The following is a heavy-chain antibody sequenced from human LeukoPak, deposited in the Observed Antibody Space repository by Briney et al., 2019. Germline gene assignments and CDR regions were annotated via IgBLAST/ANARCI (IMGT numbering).Heavy chain of an antibody. V-gene: IGHV4-4*09. CDR1: GGSISSYY. CDR3: AGAVAGYYYYYYMDV. J-gene: IGHJ6*03. Sequence: PSETLSLTCTVSGGSISSYYWSWIRQPPGKGLEWIGYIYTSGSTNYNPSLKSRVTISVDTSKNQFSLKLSSVTAADTAVYYCAGAVAGYYYYYYMDVWGKGTTVTVSS. CDR2: IYTSGST. D-gene: IGHD6-19*01.